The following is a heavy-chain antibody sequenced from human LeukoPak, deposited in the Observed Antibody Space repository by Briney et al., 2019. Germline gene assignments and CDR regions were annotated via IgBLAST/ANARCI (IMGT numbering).Heavy chain of an antibody. V-gene: IGHV5-51*01. CDR2: IYPGDSDT. D-gene: IGHD3-22*01. CDR3: ARPIYNYYDSGGSQGYFDN. Sequence: GESLQITCKGSGYSFTSYWIGWVRQMPGKGLEWMGIIYPGDSDTRYSPSFQGKVTISADKSISTAYLQWSSLKASDTAMYFCARPIYNYYDSGGSQGYFDNWGQGTLVTVSS. J-gene: IGHJ4*02. CDR1: GYSFTSYW.